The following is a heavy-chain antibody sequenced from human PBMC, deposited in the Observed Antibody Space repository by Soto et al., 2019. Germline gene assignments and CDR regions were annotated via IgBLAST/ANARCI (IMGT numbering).Heavy chain of an antibody. D-gene: IGHD3-10*02. CDR2: VFYTGTT. CDR1: GGSISGSSYF. J-gene: IGHJ6*02. V-gene: IGHV4-39*01. Sequence: SETLSLTCTVSGGSISGSSYFWDWIRQPPGKGLEWIGNVFYTGTTYYKPSLKSRVTISVDTSKNQFSLNLSSVTAADKAKYYCARRPRVLFGDLGYNYYYGMDVWGRGTTVIVSS. CDR3: ARRPRVLFGDLGYNYYYGMDV.